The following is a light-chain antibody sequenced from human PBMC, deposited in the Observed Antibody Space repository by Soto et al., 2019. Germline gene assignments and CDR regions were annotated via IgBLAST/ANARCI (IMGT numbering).Light chain of an antibody. Sequence: QSALTQPASVSGSLGQSITISCTGSSSDVGRYNLVSWYQQHPGKAPKLLIYEDIERPSGVSNRFSGSKSGNTASLTISGXQTEXXXXXYCCSYAGGTSVVFGGGTKLTVL. CDR1: SSDVGRYNL. CDR3: CSYAGGTSVV. J-gene: IGLJ2*01. CDR2: EDI. V-gene: IGLV2-23*01.